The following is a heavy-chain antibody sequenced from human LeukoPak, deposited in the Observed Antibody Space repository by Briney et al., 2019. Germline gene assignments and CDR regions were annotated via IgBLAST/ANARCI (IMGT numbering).Heavy chain of an antibody. J-gene: IGHJ4*02. CDR3: ARVPIVGVFDY. Sequence: SETLSLTCTVSGGSISSSSYYWGWIRQPPGKGLEWIGEINHSGSTNYNPSLKSRVTISVDTSKNQFSLKLSSVTAAETAVYYCARVPIVGVFDYWGQGTLVTVSS. CDR2: INHSGST. D-gene: IGHD1-26*01. V-gene: IGHV4-39*07. CDR1: GGSISSSSYY.